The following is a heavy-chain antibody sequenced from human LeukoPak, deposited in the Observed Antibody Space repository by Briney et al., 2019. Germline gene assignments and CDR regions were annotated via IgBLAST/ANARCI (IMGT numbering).Heavy chain of an antibody. J-gene: IGHJ4*02. CDR2: INPNSGGT. D-gene: IGHD3-22*01. V-gene: IGHV1-2*02. Sequence: ASVKVSCKASGYTFTGYYMHWVRQAPGQGLEWMGWINPNSGGTNYAQKFQGRVTMPRDTSISTAYMELSRLRSDDTAVYYCAGDLGYYDSSGLDYWGQGTLVTVSS. CDR1: GYTFTGYY. CDR3: AGDLGYYDSSGLDY.